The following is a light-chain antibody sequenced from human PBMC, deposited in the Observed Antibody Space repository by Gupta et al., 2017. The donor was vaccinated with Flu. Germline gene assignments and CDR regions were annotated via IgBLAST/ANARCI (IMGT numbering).Light chain of an antibody. V-gene: IGLV1-47*01. CDR2: YDN. J-gene: IGLJ2*01. CDR1: SSNVGSNY. CDR3: QPWEESRSGNVV. Sequence: VTSSCSGSSSNVGSNYVYWYQQLPGTAPNLLIYYDNKRHSGVPAGCSGSKSGTSAAVAISRLRSEEEGDYNCQPWEESRSGNVVFGGGTKGTVL.